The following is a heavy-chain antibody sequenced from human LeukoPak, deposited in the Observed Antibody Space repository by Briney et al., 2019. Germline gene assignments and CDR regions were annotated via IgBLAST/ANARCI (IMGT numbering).Heavy chain of an antibody. Sequence: SETLSLTCTVSGVSISSYYWNWIRQPAGKGLEWIGRIYTSEDTNYNPSLKSRLTMSVDTSKNQFSLKLNSVTAADTAVYYCARGGSYSLDYWGRGTLVTVSS. J-gene: IGHJ4*02. V-gene: IGHV4-4*07. CDR2: IYTSEDT. D-gene: IGHD1-26*01. CDR1: GVSISSYY. CDR3: ARGGSYSLDY.